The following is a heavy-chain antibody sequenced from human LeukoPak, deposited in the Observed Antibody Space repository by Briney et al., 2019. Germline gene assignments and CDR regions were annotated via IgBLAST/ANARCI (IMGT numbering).Heavy chain of an antibody. D-gene: IGHD5-24*01. CDR3: AQISPWRSPRY. J-gene: IGHJ4*02. V-gene: IGHV3-23*01. Sequence: GGPLRLSCAASGFTFSSYVMSWVRQATGRGLEGGSTNGGSCDSTYYADSVKGRYIIARDNSMNPLYLQLNSLRADDTAVYYCAQISPWRSPRYWGQGTLVTVSS. CDR1: GFTFSSYV. CDR2: NGGSCDST.